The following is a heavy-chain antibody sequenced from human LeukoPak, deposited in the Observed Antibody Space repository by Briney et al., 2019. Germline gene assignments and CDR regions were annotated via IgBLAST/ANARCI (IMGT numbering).Heavy chain of an antibody. D-gene: IGHD2-8*01. CDR2: ISSYGSLT. J-gene: IGHJ4*02. CDR1: GFTFSSYW. Sequence: GGSLRLSCAASGFTFSSYWMHWVRQAPGKGLVWVSRISSYGSLTSYADSVRGRFTISRDNAKNMLYLQMNSLRPEDTALYYCLRGMGDYWGQGTLVTVSS. V-gene: IGHV3-74*01. CDR3: LRGMGDY.